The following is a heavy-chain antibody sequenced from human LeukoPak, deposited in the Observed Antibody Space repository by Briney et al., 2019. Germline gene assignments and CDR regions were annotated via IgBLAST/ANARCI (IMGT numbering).Heavy chain of an antibody. CDR3: AKDVTATASSYYGMDV. CDR1: GFTFSDFG. J-gene: IGHJ6*02. D-gene: IGHD2-21*02. CDR2: ISSSSSYV. Sequence: GGSLRLSCAASGFTFSDFGMNWVRQAPGRGLEWVSSISSSSSYVYYADSVKGRFIISRDNAKNSLYLQMNSLRAEDTALYYCAKDVTATASSYYGMDVWGQGTTVTVSS. V-gene: IGHV3-21*04.